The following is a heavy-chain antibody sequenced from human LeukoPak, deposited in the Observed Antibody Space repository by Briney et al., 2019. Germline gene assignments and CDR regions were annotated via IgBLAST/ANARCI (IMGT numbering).Heavy chain of an antibody. V-gene: IGHV3-30-3*01. Sequence: GGSLRLSCIASGFNFSPYAAHWVRQAPGKGLEWVAVISYDGSNKYYADSVKGRFTISRDNSKNTLYLQMNSLRAEDTAVYYCARNGNYGDYDLTFFDYWGQGTLVTVSS. CDR1: GFNFSPYA. CDR2: ISYDGSNK. CDR3: ARNGNYGDYDLTFFDY. D-gene: IGHD4-17*01. J-gene: IGHJ4*02.